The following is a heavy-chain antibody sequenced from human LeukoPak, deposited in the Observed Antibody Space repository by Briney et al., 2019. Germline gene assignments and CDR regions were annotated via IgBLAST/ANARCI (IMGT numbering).Heavy chain of an antibody. V-gene: IGHV3-49*03. CDR2: IRSKAYGGTT. CDR3: TRDDIVGATAAFDI. CDR1: GFTFSDYA. D-gene: IGHD1-26*01. J-gene: IGHJ3*02. Sequence: QAGGSLRLSCTASGFTFSDYAMSWFRQAPGKGLEWVGFIRSKAYGGTTEYAASVKGRFTISRDDSKSIAYLQMNSLKTEDTAVYYCTRDDIVGATAAFDIWGQGTMVTVSS.